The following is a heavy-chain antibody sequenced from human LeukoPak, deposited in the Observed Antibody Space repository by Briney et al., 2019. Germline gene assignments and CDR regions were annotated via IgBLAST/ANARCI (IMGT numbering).Heavy chain of an antibody. J-gene: IGHJ5*02. CDR2: ISAYNGNT. V-gene: IGHV1-18*01. Sequence: ASVKVSCKASGYTFTSYGISWVRQAPGQGLEWMGWISAYNGNTNYAQKLQGRVTMTTDTSTSTAYMELSRLRSDDTAVYYCAREGAPAADTNWFDPWGQGTLVTVSS. CDR3: AREGAPAADTNWFDP. D-gene: IGHD6-13*01. CDR1: GYTFTSYG.